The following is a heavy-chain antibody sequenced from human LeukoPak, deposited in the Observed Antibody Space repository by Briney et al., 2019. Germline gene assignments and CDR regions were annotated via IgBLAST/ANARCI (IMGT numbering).Heavy chain of an antibody. Sequence: GASVKVSCKASGYTFTSYDINWVRQATGQGLEWMGWMNPNSGNTGYAQKFQGRVTITRNTSISTAYMELSSLRSEDTAVYYCARGNEEIQWLAYNWFDPWGQGTLVTVSS. J-gene: IGHJ5*02. V-gene: IGHV1-8*03. CDR3: ARGNEEIQWLAYNWFDP. CDR1: GYTFTSYD. D-gene: IGHD6-19*01. CDR2: MNPNSGNT.